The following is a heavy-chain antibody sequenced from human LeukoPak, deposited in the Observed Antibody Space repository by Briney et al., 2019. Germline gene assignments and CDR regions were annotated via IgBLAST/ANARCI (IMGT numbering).Heavy chain of an antibody. V-gene: IGHV3-9*01. J-gene: IGHJ3*02. CDR3: AKDKDFDWLLPNAFDI. Sequence: PGRSLRLSCAASGFTFDDYAMHWVRQAPGKGLEWVSGISWNSGSIGYADSVKGRFTISRDNSKNTLYLQMNSLRAEDTAVYYCAKDKDFDWLLPNAFDIWGQGTMVTVSS. CDR2: ISWNSGSI. D-gene: IGHD3-9*01. CDR1: GFTFDDYA.